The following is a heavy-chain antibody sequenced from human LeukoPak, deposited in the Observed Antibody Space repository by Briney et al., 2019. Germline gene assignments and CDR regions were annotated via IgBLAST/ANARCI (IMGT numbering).Heavy chain of an antibody. CDR3: ARDNLVVAGPDAFDI. CDR2: IYHSGNT. CDR1: GYSISSGYY. Sequence: SETLSLTCTVSGYSISSGYYCGWIQQPPGRGLEWIEHIYHSGNTYYNPSLKSRVTISVDTSKNQFSLKLSSVTAADTAVYYCARDNLVVAGPDAFDIWGQGTMVTVSS. J-gene: IGHJ3*02. V-gene: IGHV4-38-2*02. D-gene: IGHD6-19*01.